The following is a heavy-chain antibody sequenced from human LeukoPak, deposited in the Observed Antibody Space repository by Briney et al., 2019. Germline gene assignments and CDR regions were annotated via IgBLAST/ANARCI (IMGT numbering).Heavy chain of an antibody. J-gene: IGHJ4*02. CDR2: TYYRSTWYN. CDR1: GDSVSSNSVT. V-gene: IGHV6-1*01. Sequence: SQTLSLTCAISGDSVSSNSVTWNWIRQSPSRGLEWLGRTYYRSTWYNDYAVSVRGRITVNPDTSKNQFSLHLNSVTPEDTAVYYCARELVHFDYWGQGTLVTVSS. CDR3: ARELVHFDY. D-gene: IGHD2-8*02.